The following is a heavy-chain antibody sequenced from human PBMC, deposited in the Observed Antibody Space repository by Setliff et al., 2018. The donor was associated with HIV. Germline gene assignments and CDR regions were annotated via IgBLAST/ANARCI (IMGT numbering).Heavy chain of an antibody. D-gene: IGHD5-18*01. J-gene: IGHJ4*02. V-gene: IGHV3-21*04. CDR2: ISSSSSYI. CDR3: VKGTTHDYNYGYTDY. Sequence: GGSLRLSCAASGFTFSYYGMHWVRQAPGKGLEWVSSISSSSSYIYYADSVKGRFTISRDNSKKTLYLQMSSLRTEDTAVYFCVKGTTHDYNYGYTDYWGQGTLVTVSS. CDR1: GFTFSYYG.